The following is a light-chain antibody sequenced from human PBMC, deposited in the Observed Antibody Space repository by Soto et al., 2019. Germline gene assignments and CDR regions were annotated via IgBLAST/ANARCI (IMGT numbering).Light chain of an antibody. CDR3: QQYNRWPRT. Sequence: EIVMTQSPATLSVSAGDRATLXXRASQSVSSNLAWYQQKPGQAPSIXIYGASTRATGTPARFSGSGSGTEFTLTISSLQSEDFAVYYCQQYNRWPRTFGGGTKVDIK. V-gene: IGKV3-15*01. CDR2: GAS. J-gene: IGKJ4*01. CDR1: QSVSSN.